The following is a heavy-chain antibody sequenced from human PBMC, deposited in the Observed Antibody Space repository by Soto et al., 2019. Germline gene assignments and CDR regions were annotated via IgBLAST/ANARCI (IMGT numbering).Heavy chain of an antibody. V-gene: IGHV1-69*13. J-gene: IGHJ4*02. CDR1: GGTFSSYA. D-gene: IGHD3-22*01. CDR2: IIPIFGTA. CDR3: ARGFLRPRISQYDSSGSGFGGYYFDY. Sequence: GASVKVSCKASGGTFSSYAISWVRQAPGQGLEWMGGIIPIFGTANYAQKFQGRVTITADESTSTAYMELSSLRSEDTAVYYCARGFLRPRISQYDSSGSGFGGYYFDYWGQGTLVTVSS.